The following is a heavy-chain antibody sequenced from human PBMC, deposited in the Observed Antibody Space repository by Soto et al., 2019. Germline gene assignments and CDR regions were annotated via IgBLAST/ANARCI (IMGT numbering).Heavy chain of an antibody. V-gene: IGHV3-7*03. Sequence: PGGSLRLSCEASGFALSPYWMSWVRQAPGKGLEWVASINQDGSVKHYVDSVRGRFTISGDNAKNSLFLQMNSLSAEDTAVYYCARLTEAVTTFVYWGQGTPVTVSS. D-gene: IGHD1-1*01. CDR3: ARLTEAVTTFVY. J-gene: IGHJ4*02. CDR2: INQDGSVK. CDR1: GFALSPYW.